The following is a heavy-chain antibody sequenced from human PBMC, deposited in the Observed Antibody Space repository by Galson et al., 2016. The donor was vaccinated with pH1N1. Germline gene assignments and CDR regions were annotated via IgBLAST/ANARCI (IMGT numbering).Heavy chain of an antibody. CDR1: GLSLGGYW. J-gene: IGHJ4*02. V-gene: IGHV3-7*04. CDR3: VRDGLTRWHFDY. D-gene: IGHD2-15*01. Sequence: SLRLSCAASGLSLGGYWMSWVRQAPGKGLELVANIRSDGSEMYYLDSVRGRFTISRDNAKSSLFLQLNSLRAEDTAVYYCVRDGLTRWHFDYWGQGTLVTVSS. CDR2: IRSDGSEM.